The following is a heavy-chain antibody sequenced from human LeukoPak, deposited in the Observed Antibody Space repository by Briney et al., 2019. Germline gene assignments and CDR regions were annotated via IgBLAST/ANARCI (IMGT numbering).Heavy chain of an antibody. J-gene: IGHJ3*02. CDR1: GGTFSSYA. V-gene: IGHV1-69*05. Sequence: VASVKVSCKASGGTFSSYAISWVRQAPGQGLEWMGGIIPIFGTANYAQKFQGRVTMTRDMSTSTVYMELSSLRSEDTAVYYCARDRRAGYYDSSGYYYQETDAFDIWGQGTMVTVSS. CDR3: ARDRRAGYYDSSGYYYQETDAFDI. D-gene: IGHD3-22*01. CDR2: IIPIFGTA.